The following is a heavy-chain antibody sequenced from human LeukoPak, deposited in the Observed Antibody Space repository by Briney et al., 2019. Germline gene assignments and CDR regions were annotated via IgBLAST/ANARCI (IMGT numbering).Heavy chain of an antibody. V-gene: IGHV3-9*01. CDR1: GFTFDDYA. J-gene: IGHJ3*02. D-gene: IGHD3-22*01. CDR3: AKDMSITMIVVVTGAFDI. CDR2: ISWNSGSI. Sequence: GGSLRLPCAASGFTFDDYAMHWVRQAPGKGLEWVSGISWNSGSIGYADSVKGRFTISRDNAKNSLYLQMNSLRAEDTALYYCAKDMSITMIVVVTGAFDIWGQGTMVTVSS.